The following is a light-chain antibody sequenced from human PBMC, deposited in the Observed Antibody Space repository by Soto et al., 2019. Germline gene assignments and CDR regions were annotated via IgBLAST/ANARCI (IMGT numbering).Light chain of an antibody. CDR2: VAS. CDR1: QGISNF. CDR3: QQLNSYPIT. J-gene: IGKJ5*01. V-gene: IGKV1-9*01. Sequence: DIQLTQSPSFLSASVGDRVTITCRASQGISNFLAWYQQKPGKAPRFLIYVASTLQSGVPSRFSGSGSGTEFTLTISSLQPEDFATYYCQQLNSYPITFGQGTRLEIK.